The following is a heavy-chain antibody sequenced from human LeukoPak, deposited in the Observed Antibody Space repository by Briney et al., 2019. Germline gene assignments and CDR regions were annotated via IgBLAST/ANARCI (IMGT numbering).Heavy chain of an antibody. CDR3: ARAGYSSGRWPVRDPLDY. V-gene: IGHV1-18*01. Sequence: ASVKVSCKASGYTFTSYAISWVRQAPGQGLERMGWISAYNGNTNYAQNFQGRVTMTTDTSTSTAYMELRSLRSDDTAVYYCARAGYSSGRWPVRDPLDYWGQGTLVTVSS. J-gene: IGHJ4*02. CDR1: GYTFTSYA. D-gene: IGHD6-19*01. CDR2: ISAYNGNT.